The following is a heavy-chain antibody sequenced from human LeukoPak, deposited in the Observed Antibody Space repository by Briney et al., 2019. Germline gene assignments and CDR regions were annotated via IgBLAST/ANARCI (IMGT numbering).Heavy chain of an antibody. CDR1: GGSISSGGYS. CDR2: IYHSGST. D-gene: IGHD1-26*01. Sequence: SQTLSLTCAVSGGSISSGGYSWSWIRQPPGKGLEWIGYIYHSGSTYYNPSLKSRVTISVDTSKNQFSLKLSSVTAADTAVYYCARLVGATKAYFDYWGQGTLVTVSS. CDR3: ARLVGATKAYFDY. V-gene: IGHV4-30-2*01. J-gene: IGHJ4*02.